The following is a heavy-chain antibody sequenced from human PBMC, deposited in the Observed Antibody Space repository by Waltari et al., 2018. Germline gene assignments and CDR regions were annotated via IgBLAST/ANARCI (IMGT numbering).Heavy chain of an antibody. CDR1: GYTFTSYY. J-gene: IGHJ4*02. CDR2: INPSGGST. V-gene: IGHV1-46*01. CDR3: ARDYYYDSSGYTPPSY. Sequence: QVQLVQSGAEVKKPGASVKVSCKASGYTFTSYYMHWVRQAPGQGLEWMGIINPSGGSTSYAQKFQGRVTRTRDTSTSTVYMELSSLRSEDTAVYYCARDYYYDSSGYTPPSYWGQGTLVTVSS. D-gene: IGHD3-22*01.